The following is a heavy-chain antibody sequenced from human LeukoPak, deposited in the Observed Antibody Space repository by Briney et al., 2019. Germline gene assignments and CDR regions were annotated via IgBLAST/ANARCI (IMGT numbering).Heavy chain of an antibody. J-gene: IGHJ4*02. V-gene: IGHV4-39*01. CDR1: GGSISSDSYC. CDR3: ASLAVAGLSEGY. D-gene: IGHD6-19*01. Sequence: SETLSLTCTVSGGSISSDSYCWAWIRQPPGKGLEWIASTYYSGSTYYNPSLKSRVTISVDTSRNQFSLKLSSVTAADTAVYYCASLAVAGLSEGYWGQGTLVIVSS. CDR2: TYYSGST.